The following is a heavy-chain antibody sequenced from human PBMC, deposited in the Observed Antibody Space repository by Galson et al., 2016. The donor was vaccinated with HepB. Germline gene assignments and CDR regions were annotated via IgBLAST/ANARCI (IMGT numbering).Heavy chain of an antibody. D-gene: IGHD2-15*01. CDR3: ARGSNCSGGRCFWFDP. V-gene: IGHV4-31*03. Sequence: TLSLTCTVSGGSISSGGYYWTWIRQHPGKGLEWIGYIYYSGSTYYNSSLESRVIISVDTSKNQFSLMLGSVTAADTAIYYCARGSNCSGGRCFWFDPWGQGTLVTVSS. J-gene: IGHJ5*02. CDR2: IYYSGST. CDR1: GGSISSGGYY.